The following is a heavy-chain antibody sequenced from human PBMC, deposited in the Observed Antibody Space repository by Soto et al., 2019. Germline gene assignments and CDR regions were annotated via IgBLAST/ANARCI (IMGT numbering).Heavy chain of an antibody. D-gene: IGHD1-26*01. CDR3: ARERQWEPLLY. CDR2: VSAYNRNT. Sequence: QVRLVQSGLEVKKPGASVRLSCKTSGYTFTNYGVTWVRQAPGQGLEWMGWVSAYNRNTNYAQKFEDRVIMTTDTSKSTAYLELRNLKSDDTAVSYCARERQWEPLLYWGEGTLVTVS. J-gene: IGHJ4*02. CDR1: GYTFTNYG. V-gene: IGHV1-18*04.